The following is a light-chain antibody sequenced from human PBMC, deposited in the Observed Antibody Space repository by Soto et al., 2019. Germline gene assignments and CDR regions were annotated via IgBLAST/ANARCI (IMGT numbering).Light chain of an antibody. V-gene: IGKV3-11*01. J-gene: IGKJ4*01. CDR1: ESIGNY. CDR2: DAS. Sequence: EVVLTQSPATLSLSPGERATLSCRASESIGNYLAWYQQKLGQAPKLLIYDASHRAIGIPGKFSGDGSGTDFTRDISSLEPEDFAVYYCQWRSDWPPRLTFGGGTKVEIK. CDR3: QWRSDWPPRLT.